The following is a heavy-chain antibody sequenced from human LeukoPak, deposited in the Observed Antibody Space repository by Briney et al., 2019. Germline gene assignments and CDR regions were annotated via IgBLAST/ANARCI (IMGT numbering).Heavy chain of an antibody. CDR1: GYTFTSYG. Sequence: GASVKVSCKASGYTFTSYGISWVRQAPGQGLEWMGWISAYNGNTNYAQKLQGRVTMTTDTSTSTAYMELRSLRSDDTAVYYCARDPGTHMITSSYYFDYWGQGTLVTVSS. CDR2: ISAYNGNT. D-gene: IGHD3-16*01. CDR3: ARDPGTHMITSSYYFDY. V-gene: IGHV1-18*01. J-gene: IGHJ4*02.